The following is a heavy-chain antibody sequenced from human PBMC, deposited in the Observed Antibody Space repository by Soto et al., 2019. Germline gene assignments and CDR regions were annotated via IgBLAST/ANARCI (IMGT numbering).Heavy chain of an antibody. V-gene: IGHV4-59*08. D-gene: IGHD2-15*01. CDR1: GGSISSYY. CDR2: IYYNGNT. Sequence: SETLSLTCTVSGGSISSYYWSWIRQPPGKRLEWIGYIYYNGNTNYNPSLKRRVTISVDTSKNQFSLKLNSVTAADTAVYYCARLDIVSPPPLGAIDPCGQGTLVTVS. J-gene: IGHJ5*02. CDR3: ARLDIVSPPPLGAIDP.